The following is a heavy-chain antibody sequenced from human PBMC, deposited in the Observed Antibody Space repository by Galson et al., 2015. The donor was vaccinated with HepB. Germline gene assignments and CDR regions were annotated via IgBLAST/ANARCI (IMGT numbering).Heavy chain of an antibody. V-gene: IGHV3-48*01. CDR1: GFTFSSYS. CDR3: AREGQWLVLRGAFDI. CDR2: ISSSSSTI. Sequence: SLRLSCAASGFTFSSYSMNWVRQAPGKGLEWVSYISSSSSTIYYADSVKGRFTISRDNAKNSLYLQMNSLRAEDTAVYYCAREGQWLVLRGAFDIWGQGTMVTVSS. J-gene: IGHJ3*02. D-gene: IGHD6-19*01.